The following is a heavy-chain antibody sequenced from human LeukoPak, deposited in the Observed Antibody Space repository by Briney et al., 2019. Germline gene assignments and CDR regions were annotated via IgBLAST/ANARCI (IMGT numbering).Heavy chain of an antibody. Sequence: GASVKVSCKASGYAFTSYDINWVRQATGQGLEWMGWMNPNSGNTGYAQKFQGRVTMTRNTSISTAYMELSSLRSEDTAVYYCARGRDYVWGSYRYTDAFDIWGQGTMVTVSS. V-gene: IGHV1-8*01. CDR1: GYAFTSYD. J-gene: IGHJ3*02. CDR3: ARGRDYVWGSYRYTDAFDI. CDR2: MNPNSGNT. D-gene: IGHD3-16*02.